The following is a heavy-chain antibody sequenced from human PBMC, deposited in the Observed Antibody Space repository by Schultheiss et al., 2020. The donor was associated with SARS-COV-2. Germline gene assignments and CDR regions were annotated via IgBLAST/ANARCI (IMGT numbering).Heavy chain of an antibody. CDR1: GGSVSSGYYH. CDR3: ARGPRNWFDP. CDR2: IYHSGST. V-gene: IGHV4-61*03. J-gene: IGHJ5*02. Sequence: SQTLSLTCAVSGGSVSSGYYHWSWIRQPPGKGLEWIGEIYHSGSTNYNPSLRGRVTMSVDTSKNHFSLQLSSVTAADTAVYYCARGPRNWFDPWGQGTLVTVSS.